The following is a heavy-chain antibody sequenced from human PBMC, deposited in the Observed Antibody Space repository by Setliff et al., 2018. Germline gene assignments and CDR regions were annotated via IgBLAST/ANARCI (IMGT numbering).Heavy chain of an antibody. CDR1: GASITNINYY. V-gene: IGHV4-39*01. CDR2: IFYSGRT. D-gene: IGHD3-16*01. Sequence: SETLSLTCTVSGASITNINYYWGLIRQPPGKGLEWIGSIFYSGRTFYNPSLKSRVTISVDTSKNQFSLTLSSVTAADTAVYYCARLPNYVWGSPVGYWGQGTLVTVSS. CDR3: ARLPNYVWGSPVGY. J-gene: IGHJ4*02.